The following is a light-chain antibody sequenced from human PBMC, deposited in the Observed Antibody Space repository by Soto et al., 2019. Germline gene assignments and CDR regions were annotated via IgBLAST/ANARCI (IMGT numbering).Light chain of an antibody. V-gene: IGLV7-46*01. Sequence: QAVVTQEPSLTVSPGVTVTLTCGSSTGPVTGGHYPYWIQQKPGQAPRTLIYDTSNKHSWTPARFSGSLLGGKAALTLSGAQPEDEAEYYCLLTYSGASYVFGTGTKVTVL. J-gene: IGLJ1*01. CDR2: DTS. CDR1: TGPVTGGHY. CDR3: LLTYSGASYV.